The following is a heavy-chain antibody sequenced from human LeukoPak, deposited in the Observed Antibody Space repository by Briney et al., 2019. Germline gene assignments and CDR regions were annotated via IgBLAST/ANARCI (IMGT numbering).Heavy chain of an antibody. V-gene: IGHV3-20*04. CDR1: GFTFDDYG. CDR3: ASGGPDQWELRSGSFES. D-gene: IGHD1-26*01. CDR2: INWNGGST. Sequence: PGGSLRLSCAASGFTFDDYGMSWVRQAPGKGLEWVSDINWNGGSTGYADSVKGRFTISRDNAKNSLYLQMNSLRAEDTAMYYCASGGPDQWELRSGSFESWGQGTLVTVSS. J-gene: IGHJ4*02.